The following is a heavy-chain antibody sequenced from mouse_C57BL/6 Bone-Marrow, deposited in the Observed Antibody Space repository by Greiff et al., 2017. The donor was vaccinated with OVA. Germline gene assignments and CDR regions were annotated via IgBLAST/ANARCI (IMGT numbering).Heavy chain of an antibody. J-gene: IGHJ3*01. CDR1: GYTLTSYW. CDR3: ARVDYYGSSPPWFAY. V-gene: IGHV1-55*01. D-gene: IGHD1-1*01. CDR2: IYPGSGST. Sequence: VQLQQPGAELVKPGASVKMSCKASGYTLTSYWITWVKQRPGQGLEWIGDIYPGSGSTNYNEKFKSKATLTVDTSSSTAYMQLSSLTSEDSAVYYCARVDYYGSSPPWFAYWGQGTLVTVSA.